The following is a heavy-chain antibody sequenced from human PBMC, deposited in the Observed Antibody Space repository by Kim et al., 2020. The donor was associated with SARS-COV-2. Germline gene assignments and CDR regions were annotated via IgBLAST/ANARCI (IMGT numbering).Heavy chain of an antibody. V-gene: IGHV3-30*04. D-gene: IGHD2-2*01. J-gene: IGHJ4*02. CDR3: ARGGPYIVVVPAAYLFDY. Sequence: GGSLRLSCAASGFTFSSHAMHWVRQAPGKGLEWVAVISYDGSNKYYADSVKGRFTISRDNSKNTLYLQMNSLRAEDTAVYYCARGGPYIVVVPAAYLFDYWGQGTLVTVSS. CDR2: ISYDGSNK. CDR1: GFTFSSHA.